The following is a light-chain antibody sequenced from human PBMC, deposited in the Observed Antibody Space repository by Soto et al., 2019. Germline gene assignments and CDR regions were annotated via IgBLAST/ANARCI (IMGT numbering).Light chain of an antibody. CDR1: QGISSA. J-gene: IGKJ4*01. CDR3: QQFNSWPLT. V-gene: IGKV1-13*02. Sequence: AIQLTQSPSSLSASVGDRVTITCRASQGISSALAWYQQKPGEPPKFLIYDASSLESGVPSRFSGSGSGTDFTLTIGSLQPEDFATYYCQQFNSWPLTFGGGTKVEIK. CDR2: DAS.